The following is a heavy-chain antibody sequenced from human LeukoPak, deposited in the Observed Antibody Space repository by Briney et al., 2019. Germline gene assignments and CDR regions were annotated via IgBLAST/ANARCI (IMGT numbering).Heavy chain of an antibody. CDR2: IYYSGST. D-gene: IGHD5-18*01. Sequence: TASETLSLTCTVSGGSISSYYWSWIRQPPGKGLEWIGYIYYSGSTSYNPSLKSRVTISVDTSKNQFSLKLSSVTAADTAVYYCARGGLWSSSGLDYWGQGTLVTVSS. CDR1: GGSISSYY. CDR3: ARGGLWSSSGLDY. V-gene: IGHV4-59*01. J-gene: IGHJ4*02.